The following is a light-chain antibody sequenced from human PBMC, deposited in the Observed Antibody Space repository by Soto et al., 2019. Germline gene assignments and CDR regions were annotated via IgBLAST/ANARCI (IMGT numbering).Light chain of an antibody. Sequence: QMTQSPSSLSASVGDRVTITCRASQRITTYLNWYQQKPGEAPKLLISTSGTLQRGVPSRFSGIGSGTDFTLTITALRPEDFATYFCQQTYSTPYTFGQGTKLEIK. CDR1: QRITTY. V-gene: IGKV1-39*01. J-gene: IGKJ2*01. CDR2: TSG. CDR3: QQTYSTPYT.